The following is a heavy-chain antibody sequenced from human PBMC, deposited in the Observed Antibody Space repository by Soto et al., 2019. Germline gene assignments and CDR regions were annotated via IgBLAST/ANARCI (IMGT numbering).Heavy chain of an antibody. D-gene: IGHD3-3*01. Sequence: GGSLRLSCAASGFTFSTHAMNWVRQAPGKGLEWVSAIGGRRSNTYYADSVKGRFTVSRDNSRSTLYLQMNSLRAEDTAVYYCAKVYRDFWSGNPYYFDSWGQGTLVTVSS. CDR1: GFTFSTHA. J-gene: IGHJ4*02. V-gene: IGHV3-23*01. CDR3: AKVYRDFWSGNPYYFDS. CDR2: IGGRRSNT.